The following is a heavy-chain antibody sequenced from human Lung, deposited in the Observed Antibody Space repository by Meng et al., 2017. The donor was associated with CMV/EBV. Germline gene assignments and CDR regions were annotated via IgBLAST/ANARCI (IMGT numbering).Heavy chain of an antibody. J-gene: IGHJ4*02. CDR1: GYTFIAYT. D-gene: IGHD3-10*01. CDR3: ARSDMSWGVVVLDY. Sequence: SVXVSXXASGYTFIAYTFSWVRQAPGQGHEWMGWISAYNGNTNYAQKVQGRVTMTTDTSTSTVYMELRSLRSDDTAVYYCARSDMSWGVVVLDYWGQGTLVXVSS. V-gene: IGHV1-18*01. CDR2: ISAYNGNT.